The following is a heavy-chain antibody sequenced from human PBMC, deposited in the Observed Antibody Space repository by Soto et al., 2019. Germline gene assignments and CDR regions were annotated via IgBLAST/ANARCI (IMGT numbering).Heavy chain of an antibody. CDR1: GLTFGRYG. CDR3: ARDPEFCSGRSCLAFDL. CDR2: FWFDGSKE. Sequence: QVQLVESGGGVVQPGRSLRLSCAASGLTFGRYGMHWVRQAPGKGLEWVAVFWFDGSKEYYADSVKGRFTISRDNSQSTLYLQMNSRKAEDAAVFYCARDPEFCSGRSCLAFDLWGQGTMVAVSP. D-gene: IGHD2-15*01. J-gene: IGHJ3*01. V-gene: IGHV3-33*01.